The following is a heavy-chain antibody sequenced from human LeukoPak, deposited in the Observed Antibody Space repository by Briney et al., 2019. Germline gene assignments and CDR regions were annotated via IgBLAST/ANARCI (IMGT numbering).Heavy chain of an antibody. CDR3: TTYHYHASGSPLVSADYNNVDV. CDR2: IIPIFGTA. CDR1: GGTFSSYA. J-gene: IGHJ6*02. Sequence: GASVKVSCKASGGTFSSYAISWVRQAPGQGLEWMGGIIPIFGTANYAQKFQGRVTITTDESTSTAYMELSSLRSEDTAVYYCTTYHYHASGSPLVSADYNNVDVWGQGTTVTVSS. D-gene: IGHD3-10*01. V-gene: IGHV1-69*05.